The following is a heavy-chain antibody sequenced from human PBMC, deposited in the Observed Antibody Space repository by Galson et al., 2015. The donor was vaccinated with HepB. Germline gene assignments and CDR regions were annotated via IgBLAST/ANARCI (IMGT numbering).Heavy chain of an antibody. D-gene: IGHD3-3*02. J-gene: IGHJ6*02. Sequence: QSGAEVKNPGESLKISCQGSGYRFTSYWIAWVRQMPGRGLEWMGIIYPGDSDTKYSPSFEGHVTMSADRSTNTAYLQWSSLKASDTAMYYCARHGSVFHYYYYGLDVWGLGTTVTVSS. CDR2: IYPGDSDT. CDR1: GYRFTSYW. CDR3: ARHGSVFHYYYYGLDV. V-gene: IGHV5-51*01.